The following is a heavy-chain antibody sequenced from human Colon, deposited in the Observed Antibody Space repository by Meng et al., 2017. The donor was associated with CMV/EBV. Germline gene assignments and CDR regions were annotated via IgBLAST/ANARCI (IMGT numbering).Heavy chain of an antibody. V-gene: IGHV3-23*01. J-gene: IGHJ4*02. D-gene: IGHD4/OR15-4a*01. CDR1: GFTFSTYP. CDR3: AKGYKGLSQTYYFDY. Sequence: GESPKIFCAASGFTFSTYPMSWVRQAPGKGLEWVSGISESGDDPYQADSVKGRFTISRDNSKNILYLQMNSLRAEDTAVYYCAKGYKGLSQTYYFDYWGQGTLVTVSS. CDR2: ISESGDDP.